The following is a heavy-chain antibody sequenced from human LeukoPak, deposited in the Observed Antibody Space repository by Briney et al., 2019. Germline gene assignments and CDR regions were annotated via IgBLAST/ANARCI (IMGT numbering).Heavy chain of an antibody. CDR2: IWYDGSNR. J-gene: IGHJ4*02. V-gene: IGHV3-30*02. CDR1: GFTFSNYG. D-gene: IGHD2-8*01. Sequence: GGSLRLSCAASGFTFSNYGMHWVRQAPGKGLEWVAFIWYDGSNRYYADSVKGRFTISRDNSENMLFLQMRSVSTEGTAVYYCVKDPLGFCTRATCRFLDSWGQGTLVTVSS. CDR3: VKDPLGFCTRATCRFLDS.